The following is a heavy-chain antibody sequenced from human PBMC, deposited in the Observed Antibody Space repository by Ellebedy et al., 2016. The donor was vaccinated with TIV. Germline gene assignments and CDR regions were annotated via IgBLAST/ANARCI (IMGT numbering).Heavy chain of an antibody. CDR2: SNSDGSDT. D-gene: IGHD4-17*01. J-gene: IGHJ5*02. V-gene: IGHV3-74*01. CDR3: ARLGNDDYGP. CDR1: GFNFSSHW. Sequence: GESLKISXAASGFNFSSHWMHWVRQAPGKGLVWVSRSNSDGSDTRYADSVKGRFTISRDNAKNTLYLQMNSLRAEDTAVYYCARLGNDDYGPWGQGTLVTVSS.